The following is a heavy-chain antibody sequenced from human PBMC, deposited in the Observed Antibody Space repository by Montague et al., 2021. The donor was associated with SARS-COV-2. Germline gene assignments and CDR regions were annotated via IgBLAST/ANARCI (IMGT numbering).Heavy chain of an antibody. Sequence: ETLSLTCAVYGGSFSGYYWSWIRQPPGKGLEWIGEINHSGSTNYNPSLKCRVTISVDTSKNQFSLKLSSVTAADTAVYYCARGLIVVVTAIPWYFDLWGRGTLVTVSS. V-gene: IGHV4-34*01. J-gene: IGHJ2*01. CDR2: INHSGST. CDR1: GGSFSGYY. CDR3: ARGLIVVVTAIPWYFDL. D-gene: IGHD2-21*02.